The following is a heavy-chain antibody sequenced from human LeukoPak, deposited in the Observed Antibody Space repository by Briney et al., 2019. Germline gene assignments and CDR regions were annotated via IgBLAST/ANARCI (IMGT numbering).Heavy chain of an antibody. CDR3: ARTPMVRGVSLLHNWFDP. Sequence: ASVKVSCKASGYTFTSYGISGVRQAPGQGLEWMGWISAYNGNTDYAQKLQGRVTMTTDTSTSTAYMELRSLRSDDTAVYYCARTPMVRGVSLLHNWFDPWGQGTQVTVSS. J-gene: IGHJ5*02. V-gene: IGHV1-18*04. D-gene: IGHD3-10*01. CDR2: ISAYNGNT. CDR1: GYTFTSYG.